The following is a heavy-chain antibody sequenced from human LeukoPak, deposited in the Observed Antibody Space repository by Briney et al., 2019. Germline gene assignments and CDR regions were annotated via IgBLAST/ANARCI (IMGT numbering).Heavy chain of an antibody. CDR3: ASGYSSGWPLRPPSY. CDR2: IYPGDSDT. J-gene: IGHJ4*02. D-gene: IGHD6-19*01. V-gene: IGHV5-51*01. CDR1: GYSFTSYW. Sequence: GESLKISCKGSGYSFTSYWIGWVRQMPGKGLEWMGIIYPGDSDTRYSPSFQGQVTISADKFISTAYLQWSSLKASDTAMYYCASGYSSGWPLRPPSYWGQGTLVTVSS.